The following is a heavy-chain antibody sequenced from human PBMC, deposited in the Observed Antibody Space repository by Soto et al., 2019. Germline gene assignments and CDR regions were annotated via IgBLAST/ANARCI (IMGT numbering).Heavy chain of an antibody. Sequence: QLQLQESGSGLVKPSQTLSLTCAVSGGSISSGGYYWSWIRQPPGKGLEWIGYIFPSGSTYYNPSLKSRVTIAIDNSKNQFSLRLTSVTAADTAVYYCAREGRSGSPDWYFDLWGRGTLVTVSS. V-gene: IGHV4-30-2*01. J-gene: IGHJ2*01. CDR2: IFPSGST. CDR3: AREGRSGSPDWYFDL. CDR1: GGSISSGGYY. D-gene: IGHD1-26*01.